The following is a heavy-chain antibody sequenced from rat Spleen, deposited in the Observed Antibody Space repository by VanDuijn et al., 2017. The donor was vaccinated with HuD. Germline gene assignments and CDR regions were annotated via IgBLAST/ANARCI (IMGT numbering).Heavy chain of an antibody. CDR2: IWTDGRT. Sequence: QVQLKESGPGLVQPSQTLSLTCTVSGFSLTTYHVSWVRQPPGKGLEWMGVIWTDGRTAYNSLLKSRLSIIRDTSKSQVFLKMNSLQTDDTAIYFCTRAGFYYSSYVPFFDYWGQGTLVTVSS. V-gene: IGHV2-43*01. D-gene: IGHD1-2*01. J-gene: IGHJ3*01. CDR3: TRAGFYYSSYVPFFDY. CDR1: GFSLTTYH.